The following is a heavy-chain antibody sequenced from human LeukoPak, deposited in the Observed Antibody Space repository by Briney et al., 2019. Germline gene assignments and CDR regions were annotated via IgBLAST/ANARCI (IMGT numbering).Heavy chain of an antibody. Sequence: LETLSLTCTVSGGSISSYYWSWIRQPPGKGLEWIGYIYYSGSTNYNPSLKSRVTISVGTSKNQFSLKLSSVTAADTAVYYCARLSPYYDSSGYPSVVFDYWGQGTLVTVSS. V-gene: IGHV4-59*08. CDR3: ARLSPYYDSSGYPSVVFDY. CDR2: IYYSGST. D-gene: IGHD3-22*01. CDR1: GGSISSYY. J-gene: IGHJ4*02.